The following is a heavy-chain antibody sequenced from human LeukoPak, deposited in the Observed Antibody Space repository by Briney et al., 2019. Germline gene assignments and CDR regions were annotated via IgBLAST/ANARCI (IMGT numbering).Heavy chain of an antibody. D-gene: IGHD4-17*01. J-gene: IGHJ6*02. CDR2: IYYSGST. CDR3: ARGAVQSDYYYYYGMDV. CDR1: GGSVSSYY. V-gene: IGHV4-59*02. Sequence: SETLSLTCTVSGGSVSSYYWSWIRQPPGKGLEGIGYIYYSGSTNYNPSLKSRVTISVDTSKNQFSLKVSAVTAADTAVYYCARGAVQSDYYYYYGMDVWGQGTTVTVSS.